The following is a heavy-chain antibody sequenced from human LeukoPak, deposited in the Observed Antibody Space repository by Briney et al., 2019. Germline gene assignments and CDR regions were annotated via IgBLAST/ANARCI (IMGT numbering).Heavy chain of an antibody. V-gene: IGHV1-18*01. D-gene: IGHD3-22*01. CDR3: ARARGRSLITTIDY. J-gene: IGHJ4*02. Sequence: ASVKVSCKASGYTFTSYGISWVRQAPGHGLEWMGWISAYNGNTNYAQKLQGRVTMTTDTSTSTAYMELRSLRSDDTAVYYCARARGRSLITTIDYWGQGTLVTVSS. CDR1: GYTFTSYG. CDR2: ISAYNGNT.